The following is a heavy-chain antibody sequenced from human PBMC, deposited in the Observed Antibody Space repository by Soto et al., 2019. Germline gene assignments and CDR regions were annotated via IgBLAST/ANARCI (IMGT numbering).Heavy chain of an antibody. D-gene: IGHD6-19*01. CDR2: IIPIFGTA. J-gene: IGHJ6*02. CDR1: GGTFSIYA. CDR3: ASDGSGWYAQVVYYYGMDV. V-gene: IGHV1-69*13. Sequence: SVKVSCKASGGTFSIYAISWVRQAPGQGLEWMGGIIPIFGTANYAQKFQGRVTITADESTSTAYMELSSLRSEDTAVYYCASDGSGWYAQVVYYYGMDVWGQGTTVTVSS.